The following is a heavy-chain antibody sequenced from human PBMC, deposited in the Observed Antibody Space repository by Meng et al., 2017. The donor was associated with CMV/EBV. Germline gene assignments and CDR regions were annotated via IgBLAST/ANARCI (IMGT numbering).Heavy chain of an antibody. J-gene: IGHJ4*02. CDR2: ISSSSSTI. D-gene: IGHD5-18*01. CDR1: GFTFSSYS. CDR3: AKDRGIQLWSYYFDY. Sequence: GESLKISCAASGFTFSSYSMNWVRQAPGKGLEWVSYISSSSSTIYYADSVKGRFTISRDNSKNTLYLQMNSLRAEDTAVYYCAKDRGIQLWSYYFDYWGQGTLVTVSS. V-gene: IGHV3-48*01.